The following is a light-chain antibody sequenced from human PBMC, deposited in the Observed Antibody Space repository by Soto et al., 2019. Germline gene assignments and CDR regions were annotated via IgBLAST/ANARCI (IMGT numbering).Light chain of an antibody. CDR2: GAS. Sequence: EIVLTQSPGTLSLSPGERATLSCRASQSVSSNYLAWYQQKPGQAPRLLIYGASSRATGIPDRFSGSGSGTDFTLTISRLEPEDFAVYYCQQYGSSPHAFGPGIKVDIK. CDR3: QQYGSSPHA. V-gene: IGKV3-20*01. CDR1: QSVSSNY. J-gene: IGKJ3*01.